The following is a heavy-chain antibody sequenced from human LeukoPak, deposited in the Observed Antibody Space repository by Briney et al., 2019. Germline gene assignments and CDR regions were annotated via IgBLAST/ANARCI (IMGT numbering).Heavy chain of an antibody. CDR2: IKQVGSEK. D-gene: IGHD3-10*01. J-gene: IGHJ4*02. Sequence: PGGHLRLSCAASGFTFSSYWMSWVRQAPGTGLEGVAYIKQVGSEKYSVDSVKGRFTISRDNAKNSLYLQMNSLRAEDTAVYYCYGSGSYFYFDYWGQGTLVTVSS. V-gene: IGHV3-7*03. CDR1: GFTFSSYW. CDR3: YGSGSYFYFDY.